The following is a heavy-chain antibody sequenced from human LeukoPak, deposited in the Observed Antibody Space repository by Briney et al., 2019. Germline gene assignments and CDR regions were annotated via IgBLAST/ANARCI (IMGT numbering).Heavy chain of an antibody. J-gene: IGHJ4*02. Sequence: PGGSLRLSCAASGFTFSSYSMNWVRQAPGKGLEWVSSTSSSSSYKYYADSVKGRFTISRDNAKNSLYLQMSSLRAEDTAVYYCARDQYDFRSGYSGPLADYWGQGTLVTVSS. CDR3: ARDQYDFRSGYSGPLADY. CDR1: GFTFSSYS. CDR2: TSSSSSYK. V-gene: IGHV3-21*06. D-gene: IGHD3-3*01.